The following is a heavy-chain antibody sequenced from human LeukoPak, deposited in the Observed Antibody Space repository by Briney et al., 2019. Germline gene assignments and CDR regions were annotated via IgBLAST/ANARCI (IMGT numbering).Heavy chain of an antibody. CDR2: IYSGVST. CDR3: ARAHSGSYGSTPDLGY. CDR1: GFTVSSNY. J-gene: IGHJ4*02. Sequence: PGGSLRLSCAASGFTVSSNYMRWVRQAPGKGMEWVSVIYSGVSTYYAYSVKGRFTISRHNAKNSLYLQMNSLRAEDTAVYYCARAHSGSYGSTPDLGYWGQGTLVTVSS. D-gene: IGHD1-26*01. V-gene: IGHV3-53*01.